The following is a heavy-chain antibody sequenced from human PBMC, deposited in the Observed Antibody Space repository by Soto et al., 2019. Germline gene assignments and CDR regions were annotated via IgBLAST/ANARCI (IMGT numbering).Heavy chain of an antibody. V-gene: IGHV1-69*01. D-gene: IGHD6-13*01. Sequence: QVQLVQSGAEVKKPGSSVKVSCKASGGTFSSYAISWVRQAPGQGLEWMGGIIPIFGTANYAQKFQGRVTITADESTSTAYMELSSLRSEDTAVYYCARGTRAIAAAGPGGFDPWGQGTLVTVSS. CDR3: ARGTRAIAAAGPGGFDP. CDR2: IIPIFGTA. CDR1: GGTFSSYA. J-gene: IGHJ5*02.